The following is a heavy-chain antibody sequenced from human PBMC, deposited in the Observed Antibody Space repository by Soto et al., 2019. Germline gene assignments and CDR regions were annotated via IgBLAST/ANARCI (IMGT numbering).Heavy chain of an antibody. CDR2: INPNSGGT. CDR1: GYTFTGYY. D-gene: IGHD3-3*01. V-gene: IGHV1-2*04. CDR3: ARDSRPVLRFLEWSPYGMDV. Sequence: ASVKVSCKASGYTFTGYYMHWVRQAPGQGLEWMGWINPNSGGTNYAQKFQGWVTMTRDTSISTAYMELSRLRSDDTAVYYCARDSRPVLRFLEWSPYGMDVWGQVTTVTVSS. J-gene: IGHJ6*02.